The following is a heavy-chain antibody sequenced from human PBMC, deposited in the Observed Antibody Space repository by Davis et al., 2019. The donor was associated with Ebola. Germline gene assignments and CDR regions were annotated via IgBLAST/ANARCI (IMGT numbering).Heavy chain of an antibody. CDR3: AKVGGLGGWDRNYYGMDV. J-gene: IGHJ6*02. V-gene: IGHV3-64*04. CDR2: ISSNGGST. D-gene: IGHD6-19*01. CDR1: GFTFSSYA. Sequence: GESLKISCSASGFTFSSYAMHWVRQAPGKGLEYVSAISSNGGSTYYADSVKGRFTISRDNSKNTLYLQMNSLRAEDTAVYYCAKVGGLGGWDRNYYGMDVWGQGTTVTVSS.